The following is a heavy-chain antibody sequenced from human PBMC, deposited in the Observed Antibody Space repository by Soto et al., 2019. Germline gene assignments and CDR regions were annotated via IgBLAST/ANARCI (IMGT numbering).Heavy chain of an antibody. CDR3: AHANNWDYRTPYYFDY. V-gene: IGHV2-5*01. D-gene: IGHD1-7*01. CDR2: IYGNDDQ. J-gene: IGHJ4*02. Sequence: QITLKESGPTLVKPTQTLTLTCTFSGFPLNTSGVGVGWVRQPPGKALEWLALIYGNDDQRYNLFLKNSLTITKDTSRDQVVLTMTHMDPVDTAKYYCAHANNWDYRTPYYFDYWGQGTLVTVS. CDR1: GFPLNTSGVG.